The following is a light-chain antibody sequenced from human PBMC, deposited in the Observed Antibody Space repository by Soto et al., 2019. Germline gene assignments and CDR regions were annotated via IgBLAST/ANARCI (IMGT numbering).Light chain of an antibody. CDR3: SSYTSGDSFC. V-gene: IGLV2-14*01. J-gene: IGLJ1*01. Sequence: QSALTQPASVSGSPGQSITISCTGTSSDVGAYIYVSWYQQHPGKVPKLIIYNVSNRPSGVSNRFSGSKSGNTASLTISGLQAEDEADYYCSSYTSGDSFCFGTGTK. CDR2: NVS. CDR1: SSDVGAYIY.